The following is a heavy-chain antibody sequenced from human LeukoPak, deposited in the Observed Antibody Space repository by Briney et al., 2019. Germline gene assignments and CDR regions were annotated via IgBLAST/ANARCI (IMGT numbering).Heavy chain of an antibody. CDR2: IYYSGST. V-gene: IGHV4-59*08. J-gene: IGHJ4*02. Sequence: PSETLSLTCTVSGGSISSYYWSWIRQPPGKGLEWIGYIYYSGSTNYNPSLKSRVTISVDTSKNQFSLKLSSVTAADTAVYYCARQAGIAVAGTVDYWGQGTLVTVSS. D-gene: IGHD6-19*01. CDR3: ARQAGIAVAGTVDY. CDR1: GGSISSYY.